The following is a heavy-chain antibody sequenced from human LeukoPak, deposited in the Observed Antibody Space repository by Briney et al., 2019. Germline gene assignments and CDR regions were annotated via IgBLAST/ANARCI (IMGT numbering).Heavy chain of an antibody. J-gene: IGHJ4*02. V-gene: IGHV1-8*01. Sequence: ASVKVSCKASGYTFTSYDINWVRQATGQGLEWMGWMNPNSGNTGYTQKFQGRVTMTRNTSISTAYMELSSLRSEDTAVYYCARATWIQLWFRYWGQGTLVTVSS. CDR3: ARATWIQLWFRY. D-gene: IGHD5-18*01. CDR2: MNPNSGNT. CDR1: GYTFTSYD.